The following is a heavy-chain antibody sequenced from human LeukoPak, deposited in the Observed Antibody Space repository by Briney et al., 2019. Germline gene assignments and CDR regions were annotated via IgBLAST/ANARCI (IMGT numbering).Heavy chain of an antibody. CDR1: GFTFDDYA. CDR2: ISWNSGSI. CDR3: AKDLYTVPHRGYFDY. V-gene: IGHV3-9*01. D-gene: IGHD4-17*01. J-gene: IGHJ4*02. Sequence: PGRSLRLSCAASGFTFDDYAMHWVRQAPGKGLEWAPGISWNSGSIGYADSVKGRFTISRDNAKNSLYLQMNSLRAEDTALYYCAKDLYTVPHRGYFDYWGQGTLVTVSS.